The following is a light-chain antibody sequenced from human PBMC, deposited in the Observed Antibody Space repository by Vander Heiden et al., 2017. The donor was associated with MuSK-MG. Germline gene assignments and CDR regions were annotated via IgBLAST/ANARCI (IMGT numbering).Light chain of an antibody. CDR2: KAF. V-gene: IGKV1-5*03. Sequence: DLQMTQSPSTLSASVGDRITITCRASQIISTWLACDQRRPGKAPNLLFYKAFSLESRVPSRFTVSGSETEFSLTISSLQPDDFSTFICQQDNSYSWTFGQGTQVEIK. CDR3: QQDNSYSWT. J-gene: IGKJ1*01. CDR1: QIISTW.